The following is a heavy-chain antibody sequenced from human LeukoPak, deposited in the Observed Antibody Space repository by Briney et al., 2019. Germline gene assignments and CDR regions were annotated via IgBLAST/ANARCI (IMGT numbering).Heavy chain of an antibody. D-gene: IGHD2-8*01. V-gene: IGHV3-48*04. CDR1: GFTFSSYS. CDR2: ISSSSSTI. Sequence: PGGSLRLSCAASGFTFSSYSMNWVRQAPGKGLEWVSYISSSSSTIYYADSVKGRFTISRDNAKNSLYLQMNSLRAEDTAVYYCARRGKDLPGVLDYWGQGTLVTVSS. J-gene: IGHJ4*02. CDR3: ARRGKDLPGVLDY.